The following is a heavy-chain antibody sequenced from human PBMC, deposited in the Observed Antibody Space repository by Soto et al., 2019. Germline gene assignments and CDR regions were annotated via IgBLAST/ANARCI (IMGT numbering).Heavy chain of an antibody. Sequence: QVQLVQSGAEVKKPGASVKVSCKASGYTFTSYGISWVRQAPGQGLEWMGWISAYNGNTNYAQKLQGRVTMTTDTSTSTDYMELRSLRSDDTAVYYCARNLRFLEWLFTLDYWGQGTLVTVSS. CDR1: GYTFTSYG. V-gene: IGHV1-18*04. CDR3: ARNLRFLEWLFTLDY. J-gene: IGHJ4*02. D-gene: IGHD3-3*01. CDR2: ISAYNGNT.